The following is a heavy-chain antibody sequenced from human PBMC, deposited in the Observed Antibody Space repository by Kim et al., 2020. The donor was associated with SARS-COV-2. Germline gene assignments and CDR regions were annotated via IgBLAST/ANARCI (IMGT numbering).Heavy chain of an antibody. CDR2: ISSSSSTI. J-gene: IGHJ4*02. V-gene: IGHV3-48*02. Sequence: GGSLRLSCAASGFTFSSYSMNWVRQAPGKGLEWVSYISSSSSTIYYADSVKGRFTISRDNAKNSLYLQMNSLRDEDTAVYYCARGDITMVRGVIKTWDYWGQGTLVTVSS. CDR1: GFTFSSYS. CDR3: ARGDITMVRGVIKTWDY. D-gene: IGHD3-10*01.